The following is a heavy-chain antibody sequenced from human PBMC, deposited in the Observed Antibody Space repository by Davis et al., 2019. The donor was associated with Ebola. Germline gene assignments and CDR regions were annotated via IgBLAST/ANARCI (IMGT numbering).Heavy chain of an antibody. CDR3: AKVKYCSGGSCYSGWFDP. CDR2: ISSSGSTI. D-gene: IGHD2-15*01. J-gene: IGHJ5*02. V-gene: IGHV3-11*01. CDR1: GFTFSDYY. Sequence: GESLKISCAASGFTFSDYYMSWIRQAPGKGLEWVSYISSSGSTIYYADSVKGRFTISRDNSKNTLYLQMNSLRAEDTAVYYCAKVKYCSGGSCYSGWFDPWGQGTLVTVSS.